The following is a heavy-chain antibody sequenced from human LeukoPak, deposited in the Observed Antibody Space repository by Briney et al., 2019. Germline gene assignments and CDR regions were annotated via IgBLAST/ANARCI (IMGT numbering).Heavy chain of an antibody. CDR2: ISYDGSNK. J-gene: IGHJ3*02. D-gene: IGHD5-18*01. Sequence: GGPLRLSCAASGFTFSSYGMHWVRQAPGKGLEWVAVISYDGSNKYYADSVKGRFTISRDNSKNTLYLQMNSLRAEDTAVYYCAKDLVLSRQLCLGYAFDIWGQGTMVTVSS. CDR1: GFTFSSYG. V-gene: IGHV3-30*18. CDR3: AKDLVLSRQLCLGYAFDI.